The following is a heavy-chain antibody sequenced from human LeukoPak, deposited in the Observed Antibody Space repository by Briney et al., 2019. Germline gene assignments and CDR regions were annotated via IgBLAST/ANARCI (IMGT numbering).Heavy chain of an antibody. D-gene: IGHD3-10*01. Sequence: GGSLRLSCAASRFTFSSYGMHWVRQAPGKGLEWVAVISYDGSNKYYADSVKGRFTISRDNSKNTLYLQMNSLRAEDTAVYYCAKDKSSGLLWFGELLSGGFDPWGQGTLVTVSS. J-gene: IGHJ5*02. CDR1: RFTFSSYG. CDR3: AKDKSSGLLWFGELLSGGFDP. V-gene: IGHV3-30*18. CDR2: ISYDGSNK.